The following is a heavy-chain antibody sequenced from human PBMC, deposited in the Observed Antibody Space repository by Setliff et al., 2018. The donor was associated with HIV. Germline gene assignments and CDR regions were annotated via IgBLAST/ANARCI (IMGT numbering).Heavy chain of an antibody. CDR1: GGSISSGSYY. D-gene: IGHD2-15*01. V-gene: IGHV4-30-4*08. CDR3: ARGWYQPDAFDI. J-gene: IGHJ3*02. Sequence: KPSETLSLTCTVSGGSISSGSYYWGWIRQPPGKGLEWIGEINHSRRTKYNPSLKSRVTISVDTSKNQFSLKLSSVTAADTAVYYCARGWYQPDAFDIWGQGTMVTVSS. CDR2: INHSRRT.